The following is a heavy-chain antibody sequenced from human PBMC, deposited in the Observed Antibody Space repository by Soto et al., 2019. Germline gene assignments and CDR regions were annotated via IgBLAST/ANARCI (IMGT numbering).Heavy chain of an antibody. V-gene: IGHV3-30*18. D-gene: IGHD5-18*01. CDR3: AKDQDTAMVTPNYYYGMDV. CDR2: ISYDGSNK. Sequence: QVQLVESGGGVVQPGRSLRLSCAASGFTFSSYGMHWVRQAPGKGLEWVAVISYDGSNKYYADSVKGRFTISRDNSKNPLYLQMNSLRAEDTAVYYCAKDQDTAMVTPNYYYGMDVWGQGTTVTVSS. J-gene: IGHJ6*02. CDR1: GFTFSSYG.